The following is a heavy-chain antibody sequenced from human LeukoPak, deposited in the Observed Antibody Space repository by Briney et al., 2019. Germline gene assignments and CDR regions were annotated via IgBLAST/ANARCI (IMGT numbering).Heavy chain of an antibody. CDR2: INHSGST. CDR1: GGSSSGYY. D-gene: IGHD2-2*01. Sequence: SETLSLTCAVYGGSSSGYYWSWIRQPPGKGLEWIGEINHSGSTNYNPSLKSRVTISVDTSKNQFSLKLSSVTAADTAVYYCARGRKYCSSTSCYYYYGMDVWGQGTTVTVSS. V-gene: IGHV4-34*01. CDR3: ARGRKYCSSTSCYYYYGMDV. J-gene: IGHJ6*02.